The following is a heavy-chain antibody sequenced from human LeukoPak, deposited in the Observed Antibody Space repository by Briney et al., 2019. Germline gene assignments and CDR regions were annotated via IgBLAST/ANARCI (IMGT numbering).Heavy chain of an antibody. J-gene: IGHJ4*02. CDR3: ARLSGSYYIFDY. CDR1: GYTFTNYG. Sequence: ASVKVSCKASGYTFTNYGISWMRQAPGQGLEWMGWITTYNGYTNYAQKFQGRVAMTTDTSTSTAYMELRSLRSDDAAVYYCARLSGSYYIFDYWGQGTLSPSPQ. D-gene: IGHD1-26*01. CDR2: ITTYNGYT. V-gene: IGHV1-18*01.